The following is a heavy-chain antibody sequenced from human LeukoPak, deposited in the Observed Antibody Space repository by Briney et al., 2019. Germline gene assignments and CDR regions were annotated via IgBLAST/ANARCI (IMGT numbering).Heavy chain of an antibody. CDR1: GGSISSYY. Sequence: PSETLSLTCTVSGGSISSYYWSWIRQPAGRGLEWIGRIYTSGSTNYNPSLKSRVTMSIDTSKNQFSLKLSSVTAADTAVHYCARSPNSSGYYYRAFDIWGQGTMVTVSS. D-gene: IGHD3-22*01. V-gene: IGHV4-4*07. J-gene: IGHJ3*02. CDR2: IYTSGST. CDR3: ARSPNSSGYYYRAFDI.